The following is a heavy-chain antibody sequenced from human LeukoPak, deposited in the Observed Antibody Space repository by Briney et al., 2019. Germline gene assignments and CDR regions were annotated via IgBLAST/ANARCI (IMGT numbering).Heavy chain of an antibody. CDR1: GYTFTSNS. V-gene: IGHV1-46*01. CDR2: INPSGGST. Sequence: GASVKVSCKASGYTFTSNSMHWVRQAPGQGLEWMGRINPSGGSTSNTQKFQGRVTMTRDTLTSTVYMELSSLRSEDTAMYYCARESYYYYGMDVWGQGTTVTVSS. CDR3: ARESYYYYGMDV. J-gene: IGHJ6*02.